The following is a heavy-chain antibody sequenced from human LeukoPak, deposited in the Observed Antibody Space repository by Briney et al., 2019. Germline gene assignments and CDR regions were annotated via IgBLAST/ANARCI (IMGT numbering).Heavy chain of an antibody. CDR1: GFTFSSYW. CDR3: ARDPIAVAGHDAFDI. V-gene: IGHV3-74*01. Sequence: GGSLRLSCAASGFTFSSYWMHWVRQAPGKGLVWVSRINSDGSSTSYADSVKGRFTISRDNAKNTLHLQMNSLRAEDTAVYYCARDPIAVAGHDAFDIWGQGTMVTVSS. CDR2: INSDGSST. J-gene: IGHJ3*02. D-gene: IGHD6-19*01.